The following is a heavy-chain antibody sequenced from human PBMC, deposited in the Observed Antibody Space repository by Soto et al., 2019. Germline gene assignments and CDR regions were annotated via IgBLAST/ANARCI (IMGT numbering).Heavy chain of an antibody. CDR2: ISAYNGNT. CDR1: GYTFTSYD. CDR3: ARVGFWYNWNVTPLRWFDP. D-gene: IGHD1-1*01. V-gene: IGHV1-18*01. Sequence: QVQLVQSGAEVKKPGASVKVSCKASGYTFTSYDISWVRQAPGQGLQWMGWISAYNGNTNYAQKLQGRVTMTTDTSTSTAYMELRSLRSDDTAVYYCARVGFWYNWNVTPLRWFDPWGQGTLVTVSS. J-gene: IGHJ5*02.